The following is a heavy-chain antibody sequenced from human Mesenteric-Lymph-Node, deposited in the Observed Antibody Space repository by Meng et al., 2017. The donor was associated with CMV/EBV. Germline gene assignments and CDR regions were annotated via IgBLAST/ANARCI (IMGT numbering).Heavy chain of an antibody. D-gene: IGHD3-3*01. J-gene: IGHJ4*02. CDR3: ARDPTITTSNAFDY. CDR1: GDSISSTSYH. Sequence: SETLSLTCTVSGDSISSTSYHWGWIRQSPGKGLEWIGSVYYSGTTYYNPSLKSRVTISLDKSENQFSLKLSSVTAADTAVYYCARDPTITTSNAFDYWGQGTLVTVSS. CDR2: VYYSGTT. V-gene: IGHV4-39*07.